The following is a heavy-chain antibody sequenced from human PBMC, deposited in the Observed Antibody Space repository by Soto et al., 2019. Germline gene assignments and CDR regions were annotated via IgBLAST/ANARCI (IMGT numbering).Heavy chain of an antibody. J-gene: IGHJ5*02. CDR2: INHSGST. CDR3: ATVDIVVVPAQGANWFVP. CDR1: GGSFSGYY. Sequence: LSLTCAVYGGSFSGYYWSWIRQPPGKGLEWIGEINHSGSTNYNPSLKSRVTISVDTSKNQFSLKLSSVTAADTAVYYCATVDIVVVPAQGANWFVPWGQGTLVTVSS. D-gene: IGHD2-2*01. V-gene: IGHV4-34*01.